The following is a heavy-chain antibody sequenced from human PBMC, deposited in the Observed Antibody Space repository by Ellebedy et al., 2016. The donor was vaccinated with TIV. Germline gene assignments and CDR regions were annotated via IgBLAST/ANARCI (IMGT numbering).Heavy chain of an antibody. V-gene: IGHV3-74*01. D-gene: IGHD6-6*01. CDR1: GFFSSYW. CDR3: ARMLSYTSSSFSSFDS. J-gene: IGHJ4*02. CDR2: INGDGRST. Sequence: GGSLRLSCAASGFFSSYWMHWVRQAPGKGLVWVSRINGDGRSTSYADSVKGRFTISRDNAKNTLSLQMNSLRAEDTAVYYCARMLSYTSSSFSSFDSWGQGTLVTVSS.